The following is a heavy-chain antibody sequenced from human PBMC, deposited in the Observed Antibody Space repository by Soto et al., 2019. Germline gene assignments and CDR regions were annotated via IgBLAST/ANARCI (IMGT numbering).Heavy chain of an antibody. V-gene: IGHV3-13*05. CDR2: IGVPGDP. Sequence: EVQLVESGGGLVQPGGSLRLSCAASGFTLSSYDMHWVRQAAGKTLEWVSAIGVPGDPFYPDSVKGRFTISRENARNSLYLQMNSLRAGDTAVYYCAGGQRAEAGSWYFDSWGQGTLVTVSS. D-gene: IGHD6-13*01. CDR3: AGGQRAEAGSWYFDS. J-gene: IGHJ4*02. CDR1: GFTLSSYD.